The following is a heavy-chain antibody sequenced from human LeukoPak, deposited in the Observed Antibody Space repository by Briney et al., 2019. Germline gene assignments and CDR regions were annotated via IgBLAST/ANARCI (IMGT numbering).Heavy chain of an antibody. CDR1: GFTFSNYA. D-gene: IGHD6-19*01. J-gene: IGHJ4*02. CDR2: LSGSGGGT. V-gene: IGHV3-23*01. Sequence: PGGSLRLSCAASGFTFSNYAMSWVRQAPGKGLEWVSALSGSGGGTYYADSVKGRFAISRDNSKNTLYLQMNSLRAEDTAVYYCAKISGIGWLQLQGEFDYWGQGTLVTVSS. CDR3: AKISGIGWLQLQGEFDY.